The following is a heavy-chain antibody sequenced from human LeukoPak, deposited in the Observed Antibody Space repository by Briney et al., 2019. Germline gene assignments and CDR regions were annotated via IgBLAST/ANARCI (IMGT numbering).Heavy chain of an antibody. CDR1: GYTLTELS. D-gene: IGHD3-10*01. CDR2: FGPEDGET. J-gene: IGHJ3*02. Sequence: ASVKVSCKVSGYTLTELSMHWVRQAPGKGLEWMGGFGPEDGETIYAQKFQGRVTMTEDTSTDTAYMELSSLRSEDTAVYYCAALIRITMVRGVIDGLDIWGQGTMVTVSS. V-gene: IGHV1-24*01. CDR3: AALIRITMVRGVIDGLDI.